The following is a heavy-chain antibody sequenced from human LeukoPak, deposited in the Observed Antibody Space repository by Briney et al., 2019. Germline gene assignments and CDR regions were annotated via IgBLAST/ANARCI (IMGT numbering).Heavy chain of an antibody. CDR3: AKGLFCSRTNCPSSLYFGMDV. J-gene: IGHJ6*02. CDR2: IRGSSESV. V-gene: IGHV3-23*01. Sequence: PGGSLRLSCAASGFAFNSQTMSWVRQAPGKGLEWVSGIRGSSESVYYADSVKGRFTISRDNSKNTLFLQMDSLRAEDAAVYYCAKGLFCSRTNCPSSLYFGMDVWGQGTTVTVSS. D-gene: IGHD2-2*01. CDR1: GFAFNSQT.